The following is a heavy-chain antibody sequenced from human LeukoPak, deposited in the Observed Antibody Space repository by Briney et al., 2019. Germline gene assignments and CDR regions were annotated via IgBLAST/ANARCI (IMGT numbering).Heavy chain of an antibody. CDR1: GGTFSSYA. CDR2: IIPIFGTA. J-gene: IGHJ5*02. CDR3: ARDEQWLVDNNWFDP. Sequence: GASVKVSCKASGGTFSSYAISWVRQAPGQGLEWMGGIIPIFGTANYAQKFQGRVTITADKSTSTAYMELSSLRSEDTAVYYCARDEQWLVDNNWFDPWGQGTLVTVSS. D-gene: IGHD6-19*01. V-gene: IGHV1-69*06.